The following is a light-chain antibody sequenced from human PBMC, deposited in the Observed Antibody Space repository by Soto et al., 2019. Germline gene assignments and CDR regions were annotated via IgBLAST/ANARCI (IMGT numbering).Light chain of an antibody. Sequence: IVLTQSPGTLSLSPGEGATLSCRPSQSVISGNLAWYQQRPGQAPRLVIFGGSYRATGIPDRFSGSGSGTDYRLTISRVEPEDFAVYYCQHYGNSPTFGGGTKVEIK. V-gene: IGKV3-20*01. CDR3: QHYGNSPT. CDR2: GGS. CDR1: QSVISGN. J-gene: IGKJ4*01.